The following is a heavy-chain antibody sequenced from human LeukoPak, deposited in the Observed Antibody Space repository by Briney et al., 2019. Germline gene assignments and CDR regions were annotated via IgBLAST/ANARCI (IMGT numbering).Heavy chain of an antibody. J-gene: IGHJ4*02. V-gene: IGHV3-30*04. CDR1: GFTFSSYV. D-gene: IGHD5-12*01. CDR2: ISYDGSNK. Sequence: GGSLRLSCADSGFTFSSYVMHWVRQAPGKGREWVAVISYDGSNKYYADSVEGPFTISRDNSKNTLYLQMNSLRAEDTGVYYCARDFGYSGTDGHFDYWGQGTLVTVSS. CDR3: ARDFGYSGTDGHFDY.